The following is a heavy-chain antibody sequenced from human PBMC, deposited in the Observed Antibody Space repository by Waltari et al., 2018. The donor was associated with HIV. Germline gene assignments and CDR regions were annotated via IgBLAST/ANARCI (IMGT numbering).Heavy chain of an antibody. CDR1: GFSFGDYA. V-gene: IGHV3-49*03. CDR2: IRSKAYGGKT. CDR3: TRGTFTVTYYFDY. Sequence: EVQLGESGGGLVQPGRSLRLSCATSGFSFGDYAMSWFRQAPGKGLEWVGFIRSKAYGGKTKYAASVKGRFTISRDDSKSIAYLQMNSLKTEDTALYYCTRGTFTVTYYFDYWGRGTLVTVSS. J-gene: IGHJ4*02. D-gene: IGHD4-17*01.